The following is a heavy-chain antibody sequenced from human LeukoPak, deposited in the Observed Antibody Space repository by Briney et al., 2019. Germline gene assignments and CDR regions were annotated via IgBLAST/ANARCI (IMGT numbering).Heavy chain of an antibody. V-gene: IGHV3-7*01. Sequence: PGGSLRLSCAASGFTFSSYWMSWVRQAPGKGLEWVANIKQDGSEKYYVDSVKGRFTISRDNAKNSLYLQMNSLRAEDTAVYYCAREPWIPEYSSSSYNFDYWGQGTLVTVSS. J-gene: IGHJ4*02. CDR1: GFTFSSYW. CDR2: IKQDGSEK. D-gene: IGHD6-6*01. CDR3: AREPWIPEYSSSSYNFDY.